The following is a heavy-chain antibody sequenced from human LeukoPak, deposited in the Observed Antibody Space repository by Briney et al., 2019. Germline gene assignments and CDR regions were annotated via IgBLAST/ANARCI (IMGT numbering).Heavy chain of an antibody. D-gene: IGHD1-26*01. CDR1: GGSSSGYY. Sequence: SETLSLTCAVYGGSSSGYYWSWIRQPPGKGLEWIGEINHSGSTNYNPSLKSRVTISVDTSKNQFSLKLSSVTAADTAVYYCARRFSGRSQNFDYWGQGTLVTVSS. V-gene: IGHV4-34*01. CDR3: ARRFSGRSQNFDY. J-gene: IGHJ4*02. CDR2: INHSGST.